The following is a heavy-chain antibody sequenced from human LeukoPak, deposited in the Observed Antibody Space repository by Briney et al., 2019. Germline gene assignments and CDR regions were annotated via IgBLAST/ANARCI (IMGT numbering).Heavy chain of an antibody. V-gene: IGHV3-21*01. J-gene: IGHJ4*02. CDR1: GFTFSSYS. CDR3: AREGDIAAAGAVDY. Sequence: GGSLRLSCAASGFTFSSYSMNWVRQAPGKGLEWVSSISSSSSYIYYADSVKGRFTISRDNAKNSLYLQMNSLRAEDTAVYYCAREGDIAAAGAVDYWGQGTLVTVSS. D-gene: IGHD6-13*01. CDR2: ISSSSSYI.